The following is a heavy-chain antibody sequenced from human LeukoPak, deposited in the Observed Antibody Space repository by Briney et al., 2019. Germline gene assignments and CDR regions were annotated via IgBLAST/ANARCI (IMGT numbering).Heavy chain of an antibody. V-gene: IGHV1-69*13. CDR3: ARGHDSSGSNFDY. D-gene: IGHD3-22*01. CDR2: IIPIFGTA. Sequence: SVKVSCKASGGTFSSYAISWVRQAPGQGLEWMGGIIPIFGTANYAQKFQGRVTITADESTSTAYMELSSLRSKDTAVYYCARGHDSSGSNFDYWGQGTLVTVSS. CDR1: GGTFSSYA. J-gene: IGHJ4*02.